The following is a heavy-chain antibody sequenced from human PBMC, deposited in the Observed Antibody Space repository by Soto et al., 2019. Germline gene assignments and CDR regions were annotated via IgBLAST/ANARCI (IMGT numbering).Heavy chain of an antibody. J-gene: IGHJ4*02. D-gene: IGHD4-4*01. CDR1: GYTFTSYY. V-gene: IGHV1-46*01. Sequence: ASVKVSCKASGYTFTSYYMHWVRQAPGQGLEWMGIINPSGGSTSYAQKFQGRVSISRDTSASTASMELSSLTSEDTAVYYCARELQGLYYFDYWGQGTLVTVSS. CDR2: INPSGGST. CDR3: ARELQGLYYFDY.